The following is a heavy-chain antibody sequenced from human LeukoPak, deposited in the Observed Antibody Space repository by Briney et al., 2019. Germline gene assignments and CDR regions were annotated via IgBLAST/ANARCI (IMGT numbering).Heavy chain of an antibody. CDR1: GFPFSNAW. J-gene: IGHJ1*01. D-gene: IGHD3-22*01. CDR3: TTGADSSGYYTMEYFQH. Sequence: PGGSLRLSCAASGFPFSNAWMSWVRQAPGKGLEWVGRIKSKTDGGTTDYAAPVKGRFTISRDDSKNTLYLQMNSLKTEDTAVYYCTTGADSSGYYTMEYFQHWGQGTLVTVSS. V-gene: IGHV3-15*01. CDR2: IKSKTDGGTT.